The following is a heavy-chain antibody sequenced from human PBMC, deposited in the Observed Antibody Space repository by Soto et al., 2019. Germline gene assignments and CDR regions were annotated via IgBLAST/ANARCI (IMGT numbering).Heavy chain of an antibody. J-gene: IGHJ4*02. V-gene: IGHV4-59*12. CDR1: GGSISSYY. D-gene: IGHD3-3*01. Sequence: PSETLSLTCTVSGGSISSYYWSWIRQPPGKGLEWVGYIYYSGSTKYNPSLNSRVTISVDTSKNQFSLKLSSVTAADTAVYYCAREARFLEWLLVHFDYWGQGTLVTVSS. CDR2: IYYSGST. CDR3: AREARFLEWLLVHFDY.